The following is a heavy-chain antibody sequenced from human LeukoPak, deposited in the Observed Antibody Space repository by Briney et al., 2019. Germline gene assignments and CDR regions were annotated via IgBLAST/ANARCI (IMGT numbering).Heavy chain of an antibody. V-gene: IGHV3-11*01. J-gene: IGHJ4*02. CDR2: ISTSGSTI. D-gene: IGHD6-6*01. CDR1: GFTFSDYY. CDR3: AWSIAARQDFDY. Sequence: GGSLRLSCAASGFTFSDYYMSWIRQAPGKGLEWVSYISTSGSTIYYADSVKGRFTISRDNAKHSLYLQMNSLRAEDTAVYYCAWSIAARQDFDYWGQGTLVTVSS.